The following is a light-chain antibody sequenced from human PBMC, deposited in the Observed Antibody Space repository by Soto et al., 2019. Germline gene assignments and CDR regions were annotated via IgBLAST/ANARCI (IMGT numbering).Light chain of an antibody. J-gene: IGLJ2*01. CDR1: SSDVGGYNY. V-gene: IGLV2-14*01. Sequence: QSVQTQPASVSGSPGQSITISCTGTSSDVGGYNYVSWYQQHPGKGPKLIIYDVSNRPSGVSNRFSGSKSGNTASLTISGLQAEDEADYYCSSYTTSSTLEIGGGTKLTVL. CDR3: SSYTTSSTLE. CDR2: DVS.